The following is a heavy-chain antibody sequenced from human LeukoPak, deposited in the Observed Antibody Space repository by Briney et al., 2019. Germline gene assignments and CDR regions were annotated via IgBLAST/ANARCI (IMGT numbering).Heavy chain of an antibody. Sequence: GGSLRLSYAASGFTFSSYGMHWVRQAPGKGLEWVAVIWYDGSNKYYADSVKGRFTISRDNSKNTLYLQMNSLRAEDTAVYYCARDKAPVIAVVGLFDYWGQGTLVTVSS. V-gene: IGHV3-33*01. CDR3: ARDKAPVIAVVGLFDY. J-gene: IGHJ4*02. D-gene: IGHD6-19*01. CDR1: GFTFSSYG. CDR2: IWYDGSNK.